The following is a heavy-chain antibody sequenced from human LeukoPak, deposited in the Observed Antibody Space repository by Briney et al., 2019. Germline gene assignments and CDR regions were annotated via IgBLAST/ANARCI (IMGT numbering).Heavy chain of an antibody. CDR2: IYSSGST. CDR1: GGSISSSSYC. CDR3: ARHPRYYYGSGRVY. V-gene: IGHV4-39*01. Sequence: SETLSLTCTVSGGSISSSSYCWGWVRQPPGKGLEWIGSIYSSGSTYYNPSLKSRVTISVDTSKNQFSLKLSSVTAADAAVYYCARHPRYYYGSGRVYWGQGTLVTVSS. D-gene: IGHD3-10*01. J-gene: IGHJ4*02.